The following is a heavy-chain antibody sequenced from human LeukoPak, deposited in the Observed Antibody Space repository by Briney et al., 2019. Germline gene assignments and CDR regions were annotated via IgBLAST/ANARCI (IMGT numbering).Heavy chain of an antibody. J-gene: IGHJ5*02. V-gene: IGHV4-39*07. CDR2: VYFDGGT. Sequence: NPSETLSLTCSVSGVSVTSGTYHWGWIRQPPGKGLEWIGSVYFDGGTHYNPSLQSRVTISVDTSKNQFSLRLSSVTAADTALYYCARDHYYDGRGRFDPWGQGTLVTVSS. CDR1: GVSVTSGTYH. CDR3: ARDHYYDGRGRFDP. D-gene: IGHD3-16*01.